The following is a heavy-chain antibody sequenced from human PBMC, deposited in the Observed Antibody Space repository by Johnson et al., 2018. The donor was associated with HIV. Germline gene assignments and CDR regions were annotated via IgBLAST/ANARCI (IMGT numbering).Heavy chain of an antibody. CDR3: AKDEAHTLASAVRDAFDF. CDR1: GFSFSNYG. V-gene: IGHV3-30*18. D-gene: IGHD2-2*01. CDR2: ISYDGSNK. Sequence: QVHLVESGGGVVQPGRSLRLSCAVSGFSFSNYGMHWVRQAPGKGLEWVAVISYDGSNKYYADSVKGRFTISGDNYKNTLYLQMNSLRPEDTALYYCAKDEAHTLASAVRDAFDFWGQGTAVTV. J-gene: IGHJ3*01.